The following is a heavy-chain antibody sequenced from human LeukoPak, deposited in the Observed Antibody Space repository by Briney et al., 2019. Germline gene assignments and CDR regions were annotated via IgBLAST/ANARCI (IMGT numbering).Heavy chain of an antibody. CDR1: GFTFSTYW. D-gene: IGHD3-22*01. V-gene: IGHV3-74*01. Sequence: GGSLRLSCAASGFTFSTYWMHWVRQAPGKGLVWVSRINSDGSSTNYADSVKGRFTISRDNAKNTVSLQMNSLRAEDTGVYYCARAPSEIGGYYPEYFRHWGQGTLVIVSS. CDR3: ARAPSEIGGYYPEYFRH. J-gene: IGHJ1*01. CDR2: INSDGSST.